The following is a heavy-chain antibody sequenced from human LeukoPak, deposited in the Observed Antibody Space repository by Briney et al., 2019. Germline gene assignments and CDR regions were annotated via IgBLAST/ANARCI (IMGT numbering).Heavy chain of an antibody. CDR2: IVPVYGTA. D-gene: IGHD4-11*01. J-gene: IGHJ4*02. V-gene: IGHV1-69*13. Sequence: SVKVSCKASGVTFGSYAISWVRQAPGQGLEWMGGIVPVYGTANYAQKFRGRVSITADESTTTAYMELSSLRSEDTAVYYCARDRTSGHSNFFPYWGQGTLVTVSS. CDR3: ARDRTSGHSNFFPY. CDR1: GVTFGSYA.